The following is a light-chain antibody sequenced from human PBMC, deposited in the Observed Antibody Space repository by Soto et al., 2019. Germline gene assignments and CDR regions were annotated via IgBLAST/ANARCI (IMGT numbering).Light chain of an antibody. Sequence: HSALTQPASVSGSPGQSITISCTGTSSDIGGYNYVSWYQQHPGKAPKLMMYDVSNRPSGVSNRFSGSKSGNTASLTISGLQAEDEADYYCSSFTSSNTLDVFGTGTKLTVL. J-gene: IGLJ1*01. CDR1: SSDIGGYNY. CDR2: DVS. CDR3: SSFTSSNTLDV. V-gene: IGLV2-14*01.